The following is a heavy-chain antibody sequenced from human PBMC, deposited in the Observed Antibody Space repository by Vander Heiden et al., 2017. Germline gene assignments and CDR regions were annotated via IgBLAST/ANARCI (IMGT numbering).Heavy chain of an antibody. J-gene: IGHJ3*02. D-gene: IGHD2-2*01. CDR3: ARDYCSSTSCYDDAFDI. Sequence: EVQLVESGGGLVKPGGSLRLSCAASGFTLRGYRMNWVRQAPGKGLEWVSSISSSSSYIYYADSVKGRFTISRDNAKNSLYLQMNSLRAEDTAVYYCARDYCSSTSCYDDAFDIWGQGTMVTVSS. CDR2: ISSSSSYI. CDR1: GFTLRGYR. V-gene: IGHV3-21*01.